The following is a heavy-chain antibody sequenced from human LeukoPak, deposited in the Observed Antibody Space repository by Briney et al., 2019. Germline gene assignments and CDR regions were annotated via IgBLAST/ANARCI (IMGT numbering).Heavy chain of an antibody. V-gene: IGHV3-48*03. CDR1: GFTFSSYE. CDR2: IGSSGSAL. D-gene: IGHD1/OR15-1a*01. CDR3: ARVGPNWNNFDY. Sequence: PGGSLRLSCTASGFTFSSYEMNWVRQAPGKGLEWGSYIGSSGSALYYADSVKRRFTISRDNAKNSLYLQLNSLRAEDTAVYYCARVGPNWNNFDYWGQGTLVTVSS. J-gene: IGHJ4*02.